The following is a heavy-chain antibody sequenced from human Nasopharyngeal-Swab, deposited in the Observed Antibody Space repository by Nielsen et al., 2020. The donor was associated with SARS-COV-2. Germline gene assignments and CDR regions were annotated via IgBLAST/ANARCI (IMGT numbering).Heavy chain of an antibody. D-gene: IGHD3-3*01. Sequence: GEFLKISCAASGFTFSSYSMNWVRQAPGKGLEWVSYISSSSSTIYYADSVKGRFTISRDNAKNSLYLQMNSLRDEDTAVYYCARDAQDYDFWSGYYTAPYFDYWGQGTLVTVSS. V-gene: IGHV3-48*02. J-gene: IGHJ4*02. CDR2: ISSSSSTI. CDR1: GFTFSSYS. CDR3: ARDAQDYDFWSGYYTAPYFDY.